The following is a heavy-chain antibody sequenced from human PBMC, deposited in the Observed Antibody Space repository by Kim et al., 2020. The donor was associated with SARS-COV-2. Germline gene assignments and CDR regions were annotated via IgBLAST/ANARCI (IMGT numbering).Heavy chain of an antibody. D-gene: IGHD5-18*01. CDR2: INHSGST. Sequence: SETLSLTCAVYGGSFSGYYWSWIRQPPGKGLEWIGEINHSGSTNYNPSLKSRVTISVDTSKNQFSLKLSSVTAADTAVYYCARGVVLFFGYSYGWYGWFDPWGQGTLVTVSS. V-gene: IGHV4-34*01. CDR1: GGSFSGYY. J-gene: IGHJ5*02. CDR3: ARGVVLFFGYSYGWYGWFDP.